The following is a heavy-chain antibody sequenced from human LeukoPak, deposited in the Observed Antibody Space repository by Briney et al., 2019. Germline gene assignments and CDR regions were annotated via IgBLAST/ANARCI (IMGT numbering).Heavy chain of an antibody. CDR3: ARDYHYYDSSGYSDY. D-gene: IGHD3-22*01. CDR2: IYHSGST. J-gene: IGHJ4*02. V-gene: IGHV4-39*07. Sequence: SETLSLTCTVSGGPISSSSYYWAWIRQPPGKGLEWIASIYHSGSTYYNPSLKRRVTISVDTSKNQFSLKLSSVTAADTAVYYCARDYHYYDSSGYSDYWGQGTLVTVSS. CDR1: GGPISSSSYY.